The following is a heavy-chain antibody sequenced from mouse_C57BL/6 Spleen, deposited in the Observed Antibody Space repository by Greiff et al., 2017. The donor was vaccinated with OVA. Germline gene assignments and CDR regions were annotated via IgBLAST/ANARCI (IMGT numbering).Heavy chain of an antibody. CDR1: GYAFSSYW. V-gene: IGHV1-80*01. D-gene: IGHD1-1*01. CDR3: ASSLRSSSMDY. Sequence: QVQLQQSGAELVKPGASVKISCKASGYAFSSYWMNWVKQRPGKGLEWIGQIYPGDGDTNYNGKFKGKATLTADKSSSTAYMQLSSLTSEDSAVYFCASSLRSSSMDYWGQGTSVTVSS. CDR2: IYPGDGDT. J-gene: IGHJ4*01.